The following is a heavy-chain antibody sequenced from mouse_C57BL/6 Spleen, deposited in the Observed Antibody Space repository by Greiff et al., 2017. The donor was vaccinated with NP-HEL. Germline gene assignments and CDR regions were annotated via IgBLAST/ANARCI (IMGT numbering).Heavy chain of an antibody. CDR2: INPSTGGT. CDR3: ARGQDYFDY. V-gene: IGHV1-43*01. Sequence: VQLQQSGPELVKPGASVKLSCKASGYSFTGYYMHWVKQSPEKSLEWIGEINPSTGGTSYNQKFKGKATLTVDKSSSTAYMQLKSLTSEDSAVYYCARGQDYFDYWGQGTTLTVSS. CDR1: GYSFTGYY. D-gene: IGHD3-3*01. J-gene: IGHJ2*01.